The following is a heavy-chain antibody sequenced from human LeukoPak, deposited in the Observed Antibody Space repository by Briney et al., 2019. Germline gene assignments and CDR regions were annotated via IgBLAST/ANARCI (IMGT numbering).Heavy chain of an antibody. J-gene: IGHJ4*02. D-gene: IGHD6-13*01. V-gene: IGHV3-43*02. Sequence: PGGSLRLSCAASGFTFDDDAMQWVRQGPGKGLEWVSLISGDGDNTYYADSVKGRFTISRDNSKNSLYLQMNSLRSEDTALYYCATSSSWYFLEYWGQGTLVTVSS. CDR1: GFTFDDDA. CDR3: ATSSSWYFLEY. CDR2: ISGDGDNT.